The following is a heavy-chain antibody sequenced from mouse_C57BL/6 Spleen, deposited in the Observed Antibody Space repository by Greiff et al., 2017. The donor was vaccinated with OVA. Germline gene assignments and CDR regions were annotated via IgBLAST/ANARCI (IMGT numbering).Heavy chain of an antibody. CDR3: ARSTVVAYYAMDY. D-gene: IGHD1-1*01. Sequence: VQLQQPGPELVKPGASVKLSCKASGYTFTSYWMHWVKPRPGQGLEWIGNINPRNGGTKYDEKFKSKATLAVDKSSSTAYMQLSSLTSEDAAVYYCARSTVVAYYAMDYWGQGTSVTVSS. CDR2: INPRNGGT. CDR1: GYTFTSYW. J-gene: IGHJ4*01. V-gene: IGHV1-53*01.